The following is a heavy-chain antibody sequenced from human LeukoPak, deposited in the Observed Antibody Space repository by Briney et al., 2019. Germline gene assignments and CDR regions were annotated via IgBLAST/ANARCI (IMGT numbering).Heavy chain of an antibody. CDR1: GYTFTNYW. V-gene: IGHV5-51*01. D-gene: IGHD2-2*01. Sequence: GESLKISCKGSGYTFTNYWIGWVRQMPGKGLEWMGIINPGYSDIRYSPSFQGQVTISADKSISTAYLQWSSLKASDTAIYYCARQKIIVAPAAIRGLYGMDVWGQGTTVTVSS. J-gene: IGHJ6*02. CDR2: INPGYSDI. CDR3: ARQKIIVAPAAIRGLYGMDV.